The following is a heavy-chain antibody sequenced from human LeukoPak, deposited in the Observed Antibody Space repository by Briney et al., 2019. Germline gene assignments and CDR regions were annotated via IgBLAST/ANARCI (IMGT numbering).Heavy chain of an antibody. V-gene: IGHV1-69*13. CDR2: IIPIFGTA. CDR1: GGTFSSYA. D-gene: IGHD6-19*01. Sequence: SVKVSCKASGGTFSSYAISWVRQAPGQGLEWMGGIIPIFGTANYAQKFQGRVTITADESTSTAYMELSSLRSEDTAVYYCARVEEQWLVYSWFDPWGQGTLVTVSS. CDR3: ARVEEQWLVYSWFDP. J-gene: IGHJ5*02.